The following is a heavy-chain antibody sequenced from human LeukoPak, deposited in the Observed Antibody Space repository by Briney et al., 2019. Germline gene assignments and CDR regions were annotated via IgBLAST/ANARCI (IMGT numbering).Heavy chain of an antibody. CDR1: GFTFGDYA. D-gene: IGHD5-18*01. Sequence: GGSLRLSCTASGFTFGDYAMSWFRQAPGKGLEWVGFIRSKAYGGTTEYAASVKGRFTISRDDSKSIAYLQMSSLKTEDTAVYYCTRAWIQLWSPFDYWGQGTLVTVSS. CDR2: IRSKAYGGTT. V-gene: IGHV3-49*03. J-gene: IGHJ4*02. CDR3: TRAWIQLWSPFDY.